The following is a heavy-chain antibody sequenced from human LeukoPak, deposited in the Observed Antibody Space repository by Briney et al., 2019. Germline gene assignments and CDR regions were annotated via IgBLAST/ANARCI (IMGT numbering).Heavy chain of an antibody. D-gene: IGHD3-9*01. V-gene: IGHV3-30-3*01. CDR3: ARENRILTGRLDY. CDR1: GFTFSSYA. CDR2: ISYDGSNK. J-gene: IGHJ4*02. Sequence: GGSLRLSCAASGFTFSSYAMHWVRQAPGKGLEWVAVISYDGSNKYYADSVKGRFTISRDNSKNTLYLQMNSLRAEDTAVYYCARENRILTGRLDYWGQGTLVTVSS.